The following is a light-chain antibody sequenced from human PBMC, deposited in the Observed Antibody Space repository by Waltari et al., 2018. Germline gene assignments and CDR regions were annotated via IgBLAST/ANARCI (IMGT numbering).Light chain of an antibody. CDR3: QQHNSHPPT. J-gene: IGKJ1*01. CDR2: AAS. CDR1: QTISSY. Sequence: DIQMTQSPSFLSASVGDRVPITCRASQTISSYLAWYQQKPGKVPKLLIYAASSLESGVPSRFSGSGSGTEFTLTISSLQPEDFATYYCQQHNSHPPTFGQGTKVEIK. V-gene: IGKV1-17*03.